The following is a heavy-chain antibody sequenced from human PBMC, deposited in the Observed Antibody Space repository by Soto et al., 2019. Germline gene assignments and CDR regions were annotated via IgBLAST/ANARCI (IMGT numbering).Heavy chain of an antibody. J-gene: IGHJ4*02. V-gene: IGHV3-7*03. D-gene: IGHD5-12*01. CDR1: GFTFSSYW. CDR3: ATTGRLEMATIPFDY. CDR2: IKQDGSEK. Sequence: EVQLMESGGGLVQPGGSLRLSCAASGFTFSSYWMSWVRQAPGKGLEWVANIKQDGSEKYYVDSVKGRFTISRDNAKNSLYLQMNSLRAEDTAVYYCATTGRLEMATIPFDYWGQGTLVTVSS.